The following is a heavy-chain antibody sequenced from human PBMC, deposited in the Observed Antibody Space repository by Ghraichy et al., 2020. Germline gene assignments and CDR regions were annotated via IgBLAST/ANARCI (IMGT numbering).Heavy chain of an antibody. CDR3: ARRYHGSGSYYVYHYYYGMDV. CDR1: GGTFSDYA. J-gene: IGHJ6*02. V-gene: IGHV1-69*13. D-gene: IGHD3-10*01. Sequence: SVKVSCKASGGTFSDYAFSWVRQAPGQGLEWMGGIIPMFSTTKYAEKFQGRVTITADESTSTAYMELSSLRSEDMAVYDCARRYHGSGSYYVYHYYYGMDVWGQGTTVTV. CDR2: IIPMFSTT.